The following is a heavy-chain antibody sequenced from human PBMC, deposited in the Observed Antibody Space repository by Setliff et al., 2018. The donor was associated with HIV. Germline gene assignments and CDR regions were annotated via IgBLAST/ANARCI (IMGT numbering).Heavy chain of an antibody. Sequence: PSETLSLTCTVSGGSISGSNYYWGWIRQPPGKGLEWVGSIYYSGSTYYSPSLKSRVTISSDMSKRQVSLKLTSVTAADTAVYYCAKNFFYSLDVWGQGTTVTVSS. CDR3: AKNFFYSLDV. CDR2: IYYSGST. CDR1: GGSISGSNYY. V-gene: IGHV4-39*07. J-gene: IGHJ6*02.